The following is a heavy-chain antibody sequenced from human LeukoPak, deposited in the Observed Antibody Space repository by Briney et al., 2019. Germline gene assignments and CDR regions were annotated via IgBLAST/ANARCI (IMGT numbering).Heavy chain of an antibody. Sequence: GGSLRLSCAASGFTFSSYAMHWVRQAPGKGLEWVAVISYDGSNKYYADSVKGRFTISRDNSKNTLYLQMNSLRAEDTAVYYCASDIVVVPAATVALNFDYWGQGTLVTVSS. D-gene: IGHD2-2*01. J-gene: IGHJ4*02. V-gene: IGHV3-30*04. CDR1: GFTFSSYA. CDR3: ASDIVVVPAATVALNFDY. CDR2: ISYDGSNK.